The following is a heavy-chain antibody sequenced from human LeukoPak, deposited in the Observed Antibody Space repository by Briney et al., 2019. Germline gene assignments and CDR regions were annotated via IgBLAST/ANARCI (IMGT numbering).Heavy chain of an antibody. CDR2: IIPIFGTA. Sequence: GASVKVSCKASGGTFSSYAISWVRQAPGQGLEWMGGIIPIFGTANYAQKFQGRVTITADESTSTAYMELSSLRSEDTAVYYCARIGTFVAAAGSWWFDPWGQGTLVTVSS. J-gene: IGHJ5*02. D-gene: IGHD6-13*01. CDR1: GGTFSSYA. V-gene: IGHV1-69*13. CDR3: ARIGTFVAAAGSWWFDP.